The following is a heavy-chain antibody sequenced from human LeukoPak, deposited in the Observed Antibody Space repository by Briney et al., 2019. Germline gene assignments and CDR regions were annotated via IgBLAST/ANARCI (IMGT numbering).Heavy chain of an antibody. D-gene: IGHD2-15*01. V-gene: IGHV5-51*01. CDR3: ARVLAARVSYYYGMDV. CDR1: GYSFTSYW. Sequence: GESLKISCKGSGYSFTSYWIGWVRQMPGKGLEWMGIIYPGDSDTRYSPSFQGQVTISADKSISTAYPQWSSLKASDTAMYYCARVLAARVSYYYGMDVWGQGTTVTVSS. J-gene: IGHJ6*02. CDR2: IYPGDSDT.